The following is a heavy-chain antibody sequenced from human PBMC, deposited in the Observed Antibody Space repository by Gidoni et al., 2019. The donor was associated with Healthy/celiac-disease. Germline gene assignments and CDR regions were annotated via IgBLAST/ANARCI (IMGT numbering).Heavy chain of an antibody. CDR3: AKQGEKYSSSGGFDY. J-gene: IGHJ4*02. V-gene: IGHV3-23*01. Sequence: EVQLLESGGGLVQPGGSLSLSCAASGFTFSSYAMRWVRQAPGKGLEWVSAISGSGGSTYYADSVKGRFTISRDNSKNTLYLQMNSLRAEDTAVYYCAKQGEKYSSSGGFDYWGQGTLVTVSS. CDR2: ISGSGGST. CDR1: GFTFSSYA. D-gene: IGHD6-13*01.